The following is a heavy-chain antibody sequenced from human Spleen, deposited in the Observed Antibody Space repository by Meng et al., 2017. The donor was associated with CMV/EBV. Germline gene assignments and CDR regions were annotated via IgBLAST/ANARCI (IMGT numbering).Heavy chain of an antibody. Sequence: FSGFSHSTSGVGVGWIRQPPGKALEWLALIYWDDDKRYSPSLKSRLTITKDTSKNQVVLTVTNMDPVDTATYYCALGRFASGSYLFAYWGQGTLVTVSS. CDR1: GFSHSTSGVG. J-gene: IGHJ4*02. D-gene: IGHD3-10*01. V-gene: IGHV2-5*02. CDR2: IYWDDDK. CDR3: ALGRFASGSYLFAY.